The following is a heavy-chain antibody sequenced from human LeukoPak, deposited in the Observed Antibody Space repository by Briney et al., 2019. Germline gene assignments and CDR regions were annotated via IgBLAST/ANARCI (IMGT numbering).Heavy chain of an antibody. V-gene: IGHV4-59*01. D-gene: IGHD3-9*01. CDR2: IYYSGST. Sequence: SETLSLTCTVSGGSISSYYWSWIRQPPGKGLEWIGYIYYSGSTNYNPSLKSRVTISVDTSKNQFFLKLSPVTAADTAVYYCARKHYDILTGYHYDAFDIWGQGTMVTVSS. CDR3: ARKHYDILTGYHYDAFDI. J-gene: IGHJ3*02. CDR1: GGSISSYY.